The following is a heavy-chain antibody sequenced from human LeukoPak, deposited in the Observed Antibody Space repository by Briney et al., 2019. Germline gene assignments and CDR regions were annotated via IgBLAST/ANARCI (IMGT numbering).Heavy chain of an antibody. CDR1: GYTFTSYD. V-gene: IGHV1-8*03. CDR2: MNPNSGNT. D-gene: IGHD3-22*01. CDR3: ARGNYYDSSGYYSDAFDI. J-gene: IGHJ3*02. Sequence: GASVKVSCKASGYTFTSYDINWVRQATGQGLEWMGWMNPNSGNTGYAQKFQGRVTITRNTSISTAYMELSSLRSEDTAVYYCARGNYYDSSGYYSDAFDIWGQGTMVTVSS.